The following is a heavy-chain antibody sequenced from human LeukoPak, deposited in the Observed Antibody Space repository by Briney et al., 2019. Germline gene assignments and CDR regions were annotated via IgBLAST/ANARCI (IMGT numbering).Heavy chain of an antibody. J-gene: IGHJ5*02. CDR3: FRRKTEYEILTGYYSSGGFDP. CDR1: GGSFSGYY. Sequence: SETLSLTCADYGGSFSGYYWSWIRQPPGKGLEWIWEINHNGSTNYNPSLMSRVTISVDTSKNQFSLKLSSVTAADTAVYYCFRRKTEYEILTGYYSSGGFDPWGQGTLVTVSS. D-gene: IGHD3-9*01. V-gene: IGHV4-34*01. CDR2: INHNGST.